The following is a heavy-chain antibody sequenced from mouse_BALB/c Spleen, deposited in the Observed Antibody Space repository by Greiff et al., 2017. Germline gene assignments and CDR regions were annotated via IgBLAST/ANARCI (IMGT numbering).Heavy chain of an antibody. CDR3: ARLNYYGSEGDY. CDR1: GFTFSSFG. CDR2: ISSGSSTI. J-gene: IGHJ2*01. V-gene: IGHV5-17*02. Sequence: EVQLVESGGGLVQPGGSRKLSCAASGFTFSSFGMHWVRQAPEKGLEWVAYISSGSSTIYYADTVKGRFTISRDNPKNTLFLQMTSLRSEDTAMYYCARLNYYGSEGDYWGQGTTLTVSS. D-gene: IGHD1-1*01.